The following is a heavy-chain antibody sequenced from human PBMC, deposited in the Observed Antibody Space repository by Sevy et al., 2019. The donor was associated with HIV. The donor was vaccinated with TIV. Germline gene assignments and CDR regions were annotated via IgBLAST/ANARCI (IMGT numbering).Heavy chain of an antibody. D-gene: IGHD3-10*01. J-gene: IGHJ5*02. CDR3: ARVRDYGSGSFSPRFGP. Sequence: SETLSLTCTVSGGSVMTGYWSWIRQPPGKGPEWIGYVYDIGRTAYSPSLKSRVTISLDTTKNQFSLQLNSITAADTAVYYCARVRDYGSGSFSPRFGPWGQGTLVTVSS. V-gene: IGHV4-59*02. CDR1: GGSVMTGY. CDR2: VYDIGRT.